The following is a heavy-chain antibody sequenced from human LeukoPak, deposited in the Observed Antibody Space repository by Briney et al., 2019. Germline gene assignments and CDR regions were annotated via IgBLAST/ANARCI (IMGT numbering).Heavy chain of an antibody. V-gene: IGHV3-21*01. CDR3: ARASVVVVTFDY. J-gene: IGHJ4*02. D-gene: IGHD3-22*01. CDR1: GFTFSSYA. CDR2: ISSSSSYI. Sequence: NPGGSLRLSCAASGFTFSSYATSWVRQAPGKGLEWASSISSSSSYIYYADSVKGRFTISRDNAKNSLYLQMNSLRAEDTAVYYCARASVVVVTFDYWGQGTLVTVSS.